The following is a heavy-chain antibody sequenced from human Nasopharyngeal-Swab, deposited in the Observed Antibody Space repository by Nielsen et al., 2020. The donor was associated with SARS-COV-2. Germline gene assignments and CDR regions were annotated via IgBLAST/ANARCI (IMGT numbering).Heavy chain of an antibody. CDR3: AKLDSSGWLLFDY. V-gene: IGHV3-23*01. CDR2: ISGSGGST. D-gene: IGHD6-19*01. Sequence: VRQAPGKGLEWVSAISGSGGSTYYADSVKGRFTISRDNSKNTLYPQMNSLRAEDTAVYYCAKLDSSGWLLFDYWGQGTLVTVSS. J-gene: IGHJ4*02.